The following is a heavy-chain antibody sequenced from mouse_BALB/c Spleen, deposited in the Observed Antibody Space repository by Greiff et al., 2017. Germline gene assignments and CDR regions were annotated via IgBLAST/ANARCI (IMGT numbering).Heavy chain of an antibody. D-gene: IGHD1-1*01. CDR2: IWAGGST. Sequence: VQGVESGPGLVAPSQSLSITCTVSGFSLTSYGVHWVRQPPGTGLEWLGVIWAGGSTNYNSALMSRLSISKDNSKSQVFLKMNSLQTDDTAMYYCARDRGTTVVPYYAMDYWGQGTSVTVSS. J-gene: IGHJ4*01. CDR3: ARDRGTTVVPYYAMDY. V-gene: IGHV2-9*02. CDR1: GFSLTSYG.